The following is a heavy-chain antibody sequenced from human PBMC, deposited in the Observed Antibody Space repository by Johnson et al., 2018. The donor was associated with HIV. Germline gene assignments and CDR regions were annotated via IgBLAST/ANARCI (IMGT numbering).Heavy chain of an antibody. Sequence: VQLVESGGGLVQPGGSLRLSCVASGFTFSDYYMTWIRQAPGKGLEWVSLIYSGGNTYYADSVRGRFTISRDNSKNTLYLQMNSLRAEDTAVYYCARDSYKLELPLGAFDIWGQGTMVTVSS. D-gene: IGHD1-7*01. V-gene: IGHV3-66*02. CDR3: ARDSYKLELPLGAFDI. J-gene: IGHJ3*02. CDR2: IYSGGNT. CDR1: GFTFSDYY.